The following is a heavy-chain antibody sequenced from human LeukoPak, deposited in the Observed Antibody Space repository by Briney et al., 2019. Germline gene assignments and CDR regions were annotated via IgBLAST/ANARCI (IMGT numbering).Heavy chain of an antibody. D-gene: IGHD6-19*01. CDR3: ARDPLLYSSGWDYYYYYMDV. Sequence: GASVKVSCKASGYTFTGYYMHWVRQAPGQGLEWMGWINPNSGGTNYAQKFQGRVTMTRDTSISTAYMELSRLRSDDTAVYYCARDPLLYSSGWDYYYYYMDVWGKGTTVTISS. CDR1: GYTFTGYY. CDR2: INPNSGGT. V-gene: IGHV1-2*02. J-gene: IGHJ6*03.